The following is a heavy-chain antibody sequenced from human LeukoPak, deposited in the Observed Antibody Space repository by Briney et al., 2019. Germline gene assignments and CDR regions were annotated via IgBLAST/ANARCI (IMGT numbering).Heavy chain of an antibody. V-gene: IGHV3-49*04. J-gene: IGHJ4*02. Sequence: GGSLRLSCTASGFTFGDYAMSWVRQAPGKGLEWVGFIRSKAYGGTTEYAASVKGRFTISRDDSKSIAYLQMNSLKTEDTAVYYCARGRWLQLLNYWGQGTLVTVSS. CDR2: IRSKAYGGTT. D-gene: IGHD5-24*01. CDR1: GFTFGDYA. CDR3: ARGRWLQLLNY.